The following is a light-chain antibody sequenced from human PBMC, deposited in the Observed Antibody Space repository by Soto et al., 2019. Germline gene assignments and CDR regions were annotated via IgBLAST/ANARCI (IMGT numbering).Light chain of an antibody. CDR1: QGISSY. V-gene: IGKV1-8*01. CDR2: AAS. Sequence: AIRMTQSPSSLSASTGDRVTITCRASQGISSYLAWYQQKPGKAPKLLIYAASTLQSGVPSRFSGSGSGTDFTLTISCLLSEDFATYYCQQYYSYRTFGQGTKLEIK. CDR3: QQYYSYRT. J-gene: IGKJ1*01.